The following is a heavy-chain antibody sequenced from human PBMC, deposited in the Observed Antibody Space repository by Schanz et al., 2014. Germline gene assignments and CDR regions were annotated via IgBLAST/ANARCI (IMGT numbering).Heavy chain of an antibody. J-gene: IGHJ6*02. CDR2: INPTGGST. CDR3: ARDRGHVEQLVLEWYYAMDV. D-gene: IGHD6-6*01. V-gene: IGHV1-46*02. CDR1: GGTLQSYT. Sequence: QVQLVQSGAGVKKPGSSVKVSCKASGGTLQSYTFSWVRQAPGQGLEWMGIINPTGGSTSYAQRFQGRVTVTRDTSTSTVYMELSSLRSDDTAVYYCARDRGHVEQLVLEWYYAMDVWGQGTTVAVSS.